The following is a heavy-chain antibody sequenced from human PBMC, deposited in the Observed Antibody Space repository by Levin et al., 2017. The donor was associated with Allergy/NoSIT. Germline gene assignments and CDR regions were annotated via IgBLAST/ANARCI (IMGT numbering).Heavy chain of an antibody. CDR1: GGSISGGGFF. CDR2: IYHTGRT. J-gene: IGHJ2*01. CDR3: ARRAGGTLRDWYFDL. D-gene: IGHD4-23*01. V-gene: IGHV4-31*03. Sequence: LRLSCSVSGGSISGGGFFWTWIRQHPDKGLEWIGYIYHTGRTYYNPSLRGRVTMSLDTSQNSFSLRLDSVTAADAAIYFCARRAGGTLRDWYFDLWGRGSLVTVSS.